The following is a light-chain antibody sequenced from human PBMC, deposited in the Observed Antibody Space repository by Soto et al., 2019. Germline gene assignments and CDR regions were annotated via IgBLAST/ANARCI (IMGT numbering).Light chain of an antibody. CDR2: EVS. CDR3: SSYAGSNSYV. Sequence: QSALTQPPSASGSPGQSVTISCTGTSSDVGGYNYVSWYQQHPGKAPKLMIYEVSKRPSGVPDRFSCSKSGNTASLTVPGLQAEDEADYYCSSYAGSNSYVVGMGTKVXVL. CDR1: SSDVGGYNY. J-gene: IGLJ1*01. V-gene: IGLV2-8*01.